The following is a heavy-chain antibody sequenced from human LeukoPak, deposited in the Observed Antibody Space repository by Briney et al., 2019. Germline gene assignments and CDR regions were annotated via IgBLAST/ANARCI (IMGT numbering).Heavy chain of an antibody. Sequence: ASVKVSCKASGYSFTTYGISWVRQAPGQGLEWMGWISANNDNTDNVQKLQGRVTMTTDTSTSTAYMELRSLRSDDTAVYYCARALYHTFDYWGQGTLVTVSS. J-gene: IGHJ4*02. D-gene: IGHD2-2*01. CDR3: ARALYHTFDY. CDR1: GYSFTTYG. CDR2: ISANNDNT. V-gene: IGHV1-18*01.